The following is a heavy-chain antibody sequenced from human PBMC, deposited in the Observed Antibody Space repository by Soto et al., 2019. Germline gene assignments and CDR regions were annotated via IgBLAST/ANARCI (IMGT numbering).Heavy chain of an antibody. D-gene: IGHD1-1*01. CDR3: TRSETGTGYMDV. Sequence: GGSLRLSCAASGFTLSTYDMHWVRQATGKGLEWVSGIGTADDTYYPDSVKGRFTISRENAKNSLYLHMNSLRAGDTAVYYCTRSETGTGYMDVWGKGTTVTVSS. V-gene: IGHV3-13*01. CDR1: GFTLSTYD. CDR2: IGTADDT. J-gene: IGHJ6*03.